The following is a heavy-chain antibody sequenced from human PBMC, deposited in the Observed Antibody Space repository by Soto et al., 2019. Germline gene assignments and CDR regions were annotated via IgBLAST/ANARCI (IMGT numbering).Heavy chain of an antibody. Sequence: QVQLVQSGAEVKKPGASVKVSCKASGYSFATHGFSWVRQAPGQGLECVGWISAHNGDTHYSQKFQDRVTLTTDTSTNTGYMELRSLTSDDTAVYFCATEPIYYNDGSGYYPLGHWGQGTLVTVSS. CDR2: ISAHNGDT. D-gene: IGHD3-22*01. V-gene: IGHV1-18*04. J-gene: IGHJ4*02. CDR3: ATEPIYYNDGSGYYPLGH. CDR1: GYSFATHG.